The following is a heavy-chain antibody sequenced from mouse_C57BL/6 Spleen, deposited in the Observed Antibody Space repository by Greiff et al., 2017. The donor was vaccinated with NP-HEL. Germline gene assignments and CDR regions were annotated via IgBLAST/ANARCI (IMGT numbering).Heavy chain of an antibody. CDR3: ARWGYYDYDVYAMDY. CDR1: GYSFTDYN. J-gene: IGHJ4*01. CDR2: INPNYGTT. V-gene: IGHV1-39*01. D-gene: IGHD2-4*01. Sequence: EVQLQQSGPELVKPGASVKISCKASGYSFTDYNMNWVKQSHGKSLEWIGVINPNYGTTSYNQKFKGKATLTVDQSSSTAYMQHNSLTSEDSAVYYCARWGYYDYDVYAMDYWGQGTSVTVSS.